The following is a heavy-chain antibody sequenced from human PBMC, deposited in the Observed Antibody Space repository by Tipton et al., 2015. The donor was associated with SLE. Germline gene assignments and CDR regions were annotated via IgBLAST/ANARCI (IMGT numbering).Heavy chain of an antibody. D-gene: IGHD6-13*01. CDR3: ARGVSYSSSPLDYMDV. Sequence: QLVQSGAEVKQPGSSVKVSCKASGGTFSSYAINWVRQAPGQGLEWMGGIIPIFGTAKYAQKFQGRLTITADDSTTTAYLELSSLRSEDTAVYYCARGVSYSSSPLDYMDVWGKGTTVTVSS. J-gene: IGHJ6*03. CDR2: IIPIFGTA. CDR1: GGTFSSYA. V-gene: IGHV1-69*01.